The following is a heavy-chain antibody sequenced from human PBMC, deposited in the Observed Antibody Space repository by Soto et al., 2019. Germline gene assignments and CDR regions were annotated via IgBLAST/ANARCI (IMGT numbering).Heavy chain of an antibody. J-gene: IGHJ4*02. D-gene: IGHD6-19*01. V-gene: IGHV3-23*01. CDR2: ISDSGGST. CDR3: AKDGGWSLAVAGLFDY. CDR1: GSTFSSDD. Sequence: EVHLLEYGGGLVQPGGSLRLSCVVSGSTFSSDDMSWVRQAPGRGLEWVSGISDSGGSTCYADSVKGRFTISRDNAKNTLYLQMKSLRVEDTALYYCAKDGGWSLAVAGLFDYWGPGTQVTVSS.